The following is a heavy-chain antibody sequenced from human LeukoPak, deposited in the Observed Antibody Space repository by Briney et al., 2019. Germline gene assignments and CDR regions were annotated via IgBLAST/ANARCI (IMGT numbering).Heavy chain of an antibody. CDR1: GFTFGSYT. V-gene: IGHV3-23*01. J-gene: IGHJ4*02. D-gene: IGHD6-13*01. Sequence: QPGGSLSPSCVTSGFTFGSYTMNWVRQAPGKGLEWVSFISDSGGRTYYADSVKRRFTISRDNSKNTLFLQMSRLRAEDTGVYYCAESIASNGSVYWGQGTQVTVSS. CDR2: ISDSGGRT. CDR3: AESIASNGSVY.